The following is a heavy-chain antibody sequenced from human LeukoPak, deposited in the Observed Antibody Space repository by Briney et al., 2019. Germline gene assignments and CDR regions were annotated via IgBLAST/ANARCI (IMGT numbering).Heavy chain of an antibody. D-gene: IGHD6-13*01. CDR1: GYTSTGYY. CDR3: ARGEFIAAAGTGGDY. CDR2: INPNSGGT. V-gene: IGHV1-2*02. Sequence: ASVKVSCKASGYTSTGYYMHWVRQAPGQGLEWMGWINPNSGGTNYAQKFQGRVTMTRDTSISTAYMELSRLRSDDTAVYYCARGEFIAAAGTGGDYWGQGTLVTVSS. J-gene: IGHJ4*02.